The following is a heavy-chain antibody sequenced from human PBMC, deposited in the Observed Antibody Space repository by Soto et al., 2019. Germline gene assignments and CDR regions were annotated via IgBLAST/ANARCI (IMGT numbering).Heavy chain of an antibody. CDR1: RFTFSSYW. CDR2: INGDGSST. Sequence: PGGSLRLSCAASRFTFSSYWMHWVRQGPGKGLVWVSRINGDGSSTTYADSVKGRFTISRGNAKNTLYLQMNSLRAEDTAIYYCARGHPGAMAPRLFYYWGQGTLVTVSA. D-gene: IGHD2-2*01. V-gene: IGHV3-74*01. J-gene: IGHJ4*02. CDR3: ARGHPGAMAPRLFYY.